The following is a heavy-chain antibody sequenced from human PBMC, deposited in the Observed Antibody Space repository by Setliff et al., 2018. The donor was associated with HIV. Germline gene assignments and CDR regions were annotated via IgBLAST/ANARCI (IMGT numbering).Heavy chain of an antibody. CDR3: AAATTLLSPRA. CDR2: FYYSGST. D-gene: IGHD2-15*01. J-gene: IGHJ5*02. Sequence: SETLSLTCTVSGGSISSHFWSWIRQSPGKGLEWIGSFYYSGSTSYNPSLKSRVTISGDTSKNQVSLRLSSVTAADTAVYYCAAATTLLSPRAWGQGTLVTVSS. V-gene: IGHV4-59*05. CDR1: GGSISSHF.